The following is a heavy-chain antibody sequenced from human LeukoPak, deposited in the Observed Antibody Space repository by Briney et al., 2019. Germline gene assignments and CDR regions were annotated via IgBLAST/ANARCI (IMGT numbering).Heavy chain of an antibody. Sequence: GGSLRLSCAASGFTFSSYAMSWVRPAPGKGLEWVSFISGSGGSTYYADSVKGRFTISRDNSKNTLYLQMNSLRAEDTAVYYCAKPLQQLPYLDAFDIWGQGTMVSVSS. CDR1: GFTFSSYA. V-gene: IGHV3-23*01. CDR2: ISGSGGST. J-gene: IGHJ3*02. D-gene: IGHD6-13*01. CDR3: AKPLQQLPYLDAFDI.